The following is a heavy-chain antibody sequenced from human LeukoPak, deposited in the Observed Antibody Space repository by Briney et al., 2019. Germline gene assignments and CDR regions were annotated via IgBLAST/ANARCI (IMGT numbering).Heavy chain of an antibody. D-gene: IGHD2-15*01. CDR3: ARARPSYCSGGSCYPKDY. CDR1: GYTFTGYY. CDR2: INPNSGGT. Sequence: GASVKVSCKASGYTFTGYYMHWVRQDPGQGLEWMGWINPNSGGTNYAQKFQGRVTMTRDTSISTAYMELSRLRSDDTAVYYCARARPSYCSGGSCYPKDYWGQGTLVTVSS. V-gene: IGHV1-2*02. J-gene: IGHJ4*02.